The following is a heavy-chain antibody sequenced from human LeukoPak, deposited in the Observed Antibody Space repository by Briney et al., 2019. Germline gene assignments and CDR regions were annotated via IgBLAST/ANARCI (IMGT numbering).Heavy chain of an antibody. V-gene: IGHV4-39*07. CDR2: IYYSGST. Sequence: SETLSLTCTVSGGSISSYYWSWIRQPPGKGLEWIGSIYYSGSTYYNPSLKSRVTISVDTSKNQFSLKLSSVTAADTAVYYCARSHWLPEDAFDIWGQGTIVTVSS. CDR3: ARSHWLPEDAFDI. D-gene: IGHD5-12*01. CDR1: GGSISSYY. J-gene: IGHJ3*02.